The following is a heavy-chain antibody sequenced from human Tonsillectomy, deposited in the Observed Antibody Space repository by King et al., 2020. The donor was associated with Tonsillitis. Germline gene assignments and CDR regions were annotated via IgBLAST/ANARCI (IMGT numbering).Heavy chain of an antibody. CDR2: ICGMSGGQ. CDR3: AKLLRSGYHLYYMDV. J-gene: IGHJ6*03. D-gene: IGHD3-3*01. Sequence: VQLVESGGGLVQPGGSLRLSCAASGFTFSSFAMTWGRQAPGKGLEGGSSICGMSGGQYYADSVNGRFTISRDNSKNTRYLKVKGLRAEGTAVYYCAKLLRSGYHLYYMDVWGKGTTVTVSS. CDR1: GFTFSSFA. V-gene: IGHV3-23*04.